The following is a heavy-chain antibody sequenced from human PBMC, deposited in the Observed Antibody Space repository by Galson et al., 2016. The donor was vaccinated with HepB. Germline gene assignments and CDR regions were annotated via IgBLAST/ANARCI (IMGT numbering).Heavy chain of an antibody. Sequence: SLRLSCAASGFSLSNYNLNWVRQAPGKGPEWDSSISGTSTHIYYDDSVKDRFTISRDNAKNSLYLQMNSLRAEDTAMYYCAGDRIIMLRGVTNWLDPCGQGTLVTVS. CDR2: ISGTSTHI. D-gene: IGHD3-10*01. V-gene: IGHV3-21*06. CDR3: AGDRIIMLRGVTNWLDP. CDR1: GFSLSNYN. J-gene: IGHJ5*02.